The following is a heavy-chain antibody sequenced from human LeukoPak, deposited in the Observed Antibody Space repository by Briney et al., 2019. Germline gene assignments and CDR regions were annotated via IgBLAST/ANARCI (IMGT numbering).Heavy chain of an antibody. CDR3: ARVGSGSFDY. Sequence: SETLSLTCTVSGGSISTYYWSWIRQPPGKGLEWIGYIYYSGNTNCNPSLKSRVTISIDTSKNQFSLTLSSVTAAYTAVYYCARVGSGSFDYWGQGTLVTVSS. CDR2: IYYSGNT. CDR1: GGSISTYY. J-gene: IGHJ4*02. D-gene: IGHD3-10*01. V-gene: IGHV4-59*01.